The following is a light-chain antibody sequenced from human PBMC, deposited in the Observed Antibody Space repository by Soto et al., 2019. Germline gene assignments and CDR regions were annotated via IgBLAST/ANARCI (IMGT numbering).Light chain of an antibody. CDR1: QSVSSSY. CDR3: QQYGSSPPIT. V-gene: IGKV3-20*01. Sequence: EIVVTQSPGTLALSPGERATLSCRASQSVSSSYLAWYQQKPGQAPRLLIYGASSRATGIPDRFSGSGSGTDFTLTISRLEADDFAVYYCQQYGSSPPITFGQGTRLESK. CDR2: GAS. J-gene: IGKJ5*01.